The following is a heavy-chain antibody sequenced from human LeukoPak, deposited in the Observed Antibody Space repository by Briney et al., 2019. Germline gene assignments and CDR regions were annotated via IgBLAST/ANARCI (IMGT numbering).Heavy chain of an antibody. Sequence: PGGSLRLSCAASGFTFSSYWMHWVRQAPGKGLEWVAVISYDGSNKYYADSVKGRFTISRDNSKNTLYLQMNSLRAEDTAVYYCAKDRIAARTGGPDYWGQGTLVTVSS. CDR3: AKDRIAARTGGPDY. CDR2: ISYDGSNK. J-gene: IGHJ4*02. V-gene: IGHV3-30*18. D-gene: IGHD6-6*01. CDR1: GFTFSSYW.